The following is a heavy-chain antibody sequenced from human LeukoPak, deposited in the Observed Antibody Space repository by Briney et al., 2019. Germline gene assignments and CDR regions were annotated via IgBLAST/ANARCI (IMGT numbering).Heavy chain of an antibody. V-gene: IGHV4-59*01. CDR3: ARAGYYYDSSGYYFDY. D-gene: IGHD3-22*01. J-gene: IGHJ4*02. CDR2: IYYSGST. CDR1: GGSISSYY. Sequence: PSETLSLTCTVSGGSISSYYWSWIRQPPGKGLEWIGYIYYSGSTNYNPSLKSRVTISVDTSKNQFSLKLSSVTAADTAVYYCARAGYYYDSSGYYFDYWGQGTLVTVSS.